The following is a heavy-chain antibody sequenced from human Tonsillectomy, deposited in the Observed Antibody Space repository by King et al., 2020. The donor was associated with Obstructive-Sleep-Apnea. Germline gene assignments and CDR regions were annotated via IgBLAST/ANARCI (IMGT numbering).Heavy chain of an antibody. D-gene: IGHD3-10*01. CDR3: ARDRCPYYGSGIKDEFSVLGVTDV. Sequence: QLVQSGSELKKPGASVKVSCKASGYTFSAYALYWVRQAPGQGLEWMGWINTNTGNPTYAQGFTGRFVFSLDTSVSTAYLQISSLKGEDSALYYCARDRCPYYGSGIKDEFSVLGVTDVWGQGTTVTVSS. J-gene: IGHJ6*02. CDR1: GYTFSAYA. V-gene: IGHV7-4-1*02. CDR2: INTNTGNP.